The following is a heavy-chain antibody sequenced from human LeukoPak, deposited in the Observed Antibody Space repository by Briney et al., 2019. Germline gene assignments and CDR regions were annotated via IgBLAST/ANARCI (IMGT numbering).Heavy chain of an antibody. V-gene: IGHV1-69*13. Sequence: ASVKVSCKASGGTFSSYAISWVRQAPGQGLEWMGGIIPIFGTANYAQKFQGRVTITADESTSTAYMELSSLRSEDTAVYYCARGASRAVRIAARPRGGGGWYYFDYWGQGTLVTVSS. D-gene: IGHD6-6*01. J-gene: IGHJ4*02. CDR3: ARGASRAVRIAARPRGGGGWYYFDY. CDR1: GGTFSSYA. CDR2: IIPIFGTA.